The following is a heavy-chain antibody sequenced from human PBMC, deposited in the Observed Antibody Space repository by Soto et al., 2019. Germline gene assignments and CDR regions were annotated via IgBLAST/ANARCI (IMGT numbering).Heavy chain of an antibody. CDR3: ARELYSGYVHYYYYYGMDV. D-gene: IGHD5-12*01. J-gene: IGHJ6*02. V-gene: IGHV1-46*01. CDR1: GYTFTSYY. Sequence: ASVKVSCKASGYTFTSYYMHWVRQAPGQGLEWMGIINPSGGSTSYAQKFQGRVTMTRDTSTSTVYMELSSLRSEDTAVYYCARELYSGYVHYYYYYGMDVWGQGTTVTGSS. CDR2: INPSGGST.